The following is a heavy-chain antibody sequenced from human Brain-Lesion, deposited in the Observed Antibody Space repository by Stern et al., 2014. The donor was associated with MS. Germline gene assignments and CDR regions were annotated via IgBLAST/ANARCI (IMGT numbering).Heavy chain of an antibody. CDR1: GFTFSNSW. CDR2: INSDGSTT. CDR3: TILSGPYDH. Sequence: EDQLVESGGGLVQPGGSLRLSCAASGFTFSNSWMHWVRQAPGKGLVWVSRINSDGSTTTYADSVKGRFTISRDNAKNTLYLQMSSLRAEDTAVYYCTILSGPYDHWGQGTLVTVSS. J-gene: IGHJ4*02. V-gene: IGHV3-74*02. D-gene: IGHD3-10*01.